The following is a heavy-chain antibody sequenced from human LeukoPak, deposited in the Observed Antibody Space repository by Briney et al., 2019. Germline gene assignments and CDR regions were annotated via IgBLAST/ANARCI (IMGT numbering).Heavy chain of an antibody. J-gene: IGHJ4*02. CDR1: GFFAAMYF. D-gene: IGHD6-19*01. Sequence: SETLSLAYTVAGFFAAMYFWGCVRQSPEKGLEWIGYIYNSGNTNYNPSLKSRLTISRDMSRNQFSLKVRSVTPADTPVFYCARVSAGGWYYFDYSGQGALVTVSS. V-gene: IGHV4-59*02. CDR2: IYNSGNT. CDR3: ARVSAGGWYYFDY.